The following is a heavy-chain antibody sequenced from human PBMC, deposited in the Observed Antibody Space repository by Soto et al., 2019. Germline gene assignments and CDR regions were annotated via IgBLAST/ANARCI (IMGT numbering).Heavy chain of an antibody. J-gene: IGHJ5*02. V-gene: IGHV1-2*04. D-gene: IGHD2-8*01. Sequence: QVQLVQSGAEVKKPGASVKVSCKASGYTFNGYYMHWVRQAPGQWLEWMGWINPTSGVTNYAQKFQGWVTMTRDTSISTAYMALSRLRSDDTAVYYWAREPGPGGVNWFYPWGKGTLVTVSS. CDR3: AREPGPGGVNWFYP. CDR2: INPTSGVT. CDR1: GYTFNGYY.